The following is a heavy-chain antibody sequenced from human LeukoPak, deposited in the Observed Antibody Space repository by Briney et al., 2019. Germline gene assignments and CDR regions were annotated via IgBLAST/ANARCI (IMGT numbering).Heavy chain of an antibody. Sequence: SETLSLTCAVYGGSFSGYYWSWIRQPPGKGLEWIGEINHSGSTDYNPSLKSRVTISVDTSKNQFSLKLSSVTAADTAVYYCARCTGGYSSGWYPHYWYFDLWGRGTLVTVSS. V-gene: IGHV4-34*01. CDR2: INHSGST. CDR1: GGSFSGYY. D-gene: IGHD6-19*01. J-gene: IGHJ2*01. CDR3: ARCTGGYSSGWYPHYWYFDL.